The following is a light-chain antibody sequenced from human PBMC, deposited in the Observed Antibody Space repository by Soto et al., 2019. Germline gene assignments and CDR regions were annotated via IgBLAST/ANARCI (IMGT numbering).Light chain of an antibody. CDR1: QSISSSS. J-gene: IGKJ2*01. Sequence: EIVLTQSPGTLSLSPGERATLSCRASQSISSSSLAWYQQKPGQAPRLLIYGTFNRATGIPDRFSGSGSGTDFTLTISRLEPEDVAVYFCQQYGSSPYTFGQGTKLEI. V-gene: IGKV3-20*01. CDR3: QQYGSSPYT. CDR2: GTF.